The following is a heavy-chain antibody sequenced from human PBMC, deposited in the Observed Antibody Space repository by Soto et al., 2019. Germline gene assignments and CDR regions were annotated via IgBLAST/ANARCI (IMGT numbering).Heavy chain of an antibody. V-gene: IGHV4-34*01. D-gene: IGHD3-10*01. CDR2: INHSGST. CDR3: ARGRRWFRGVLKNYYYYGMDV. J-gene: IGHJ6*02. CDR1: GGSFSGYY. Sequence: LSLTCAVYGGSFSGYYWSWIRQPPGKGLEWIGEINHSGSTNYNPSLKSRVTISVDTSKNQFSLKLSSVTAADTAVYYCARGRRWFRGVLKNYYYYGMDVWGQGTTVTVSS.